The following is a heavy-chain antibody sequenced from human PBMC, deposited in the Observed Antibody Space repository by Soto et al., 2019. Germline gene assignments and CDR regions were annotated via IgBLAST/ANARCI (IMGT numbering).Heavy chain of an antibody. CDR1: GGSISGYY. CDR2: KHTSATT. J-gene: IGHJ6*02. CDR3: VRGGEFYELDV. V-gene: IGHV4-4*07. Sequence: QVQLQESGPGLVKPSETLSLTCTVSGGSISGYYWTWIRQPAGKGLERIWRKHTSATTNYNPSLKNRVTMPIDTTTNQFSLNLSSLTAADTAVYYSVRGGEFYELDVWGQGTTVAVSS. D-gene: IGHD3-16*01.